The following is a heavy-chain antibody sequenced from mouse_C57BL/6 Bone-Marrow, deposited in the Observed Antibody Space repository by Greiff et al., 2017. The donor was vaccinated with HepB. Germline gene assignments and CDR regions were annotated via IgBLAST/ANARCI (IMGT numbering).Heavy chain of an antibody. CDR3: ARSPLDGYYVMDY. D-gene: IGHD2-3*01. CDR2: IRNKANGYTT. V-gene: IGHV7-3*01. J-gene: IGHJ4*01. CDR1: GFTFTDYY. Sequence: EVQGVESGGGLVQPGGSLSLSCAASGFTFTDYYMSWVRQPPGKALEWLGFIRNKANGYTTEYSASVKGRFTISRDNSQSILYLQMNALRAEDSATYYCARSPLDGYYVMDYWGQGTSVTVSS.